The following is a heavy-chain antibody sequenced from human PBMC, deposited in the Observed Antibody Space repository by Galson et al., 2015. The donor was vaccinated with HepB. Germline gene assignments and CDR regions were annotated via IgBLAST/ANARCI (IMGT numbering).Heavy chain of an antibody. Sequence: PPGEGLEWIGDAYHSGGTNYRPSLKSRVTISVDKSKNQFSLKLTSVTAADTAVYYCARAKKGRGYFDYWGQGTLVTVSS. CDR2: AYHSGGT. V-gene: IGHV4-4*02. CDR3: ARAKKGRGYFDY. D-gene: IGHD3-10*01. J-gene: IGHJ4*02.